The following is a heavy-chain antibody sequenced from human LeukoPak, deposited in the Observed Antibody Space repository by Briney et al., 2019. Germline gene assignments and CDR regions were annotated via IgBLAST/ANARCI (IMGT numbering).Heavy chain of an antibody. CDR2: IIPIFGTA. CDR1: GGTFSSYA. Sequence: SVKVSCKASGGTFSSYAISWVRQAPGQGLEWMGGIIPIFGTANYAQKFQGRVTITADESTSTAYMELSSLRSEDTAVYYCARGIDILTGYFDCWGQGTLVTVSS. V-gene: IGHV1-69*01. D-gene: IGHD3-9*01. CDR3: ARGIDILTGYFDC. J-gene: IGHJ4*02.